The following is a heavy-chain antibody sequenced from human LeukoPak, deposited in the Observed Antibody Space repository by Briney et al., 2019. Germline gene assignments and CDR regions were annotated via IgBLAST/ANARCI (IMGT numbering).Heavy chain of an antibody. CDR3: ARGVSDYSYFARYYFDY. CDR2: IYYSGST. Sequence: SETLSLTCTVSGGSISSYYWSWIRQAPGKGLEWIGYIYYSGSTNYNPSLKSRVIISVDTSKNQFSLKLSSVTAADTAVYYCARGVSDYSYFARYYFDYWGQGTLVTVSS. J-gene: IGHJ4*02. D-gene: IGHD4-11*01. CDR1: GGSISSYY. V-gene: IGHV4-59*01.